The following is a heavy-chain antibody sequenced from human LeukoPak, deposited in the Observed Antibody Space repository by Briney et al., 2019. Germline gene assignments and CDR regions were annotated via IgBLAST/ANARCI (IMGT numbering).Heavy chain of an antibody. V-gene: IGHV1-69*06. CDR2: IIPIFGTA. CDR3: ARGTVATTAYYYYYYYMDV. CDR1: GGTFSSYA. J-gene: IGHJ6*03. Sequence: VASVKVSCKASGGTFSSYAISWVRQAPGQGLEWMGGIIPIFGTANYAQKFQGRVTITADKSTSTAYMELSSLRSEDTAVYYCARGTVATTAYYYYYYYMDVWGKGTTVTVSS. D-gene: IGHD5-12*01.